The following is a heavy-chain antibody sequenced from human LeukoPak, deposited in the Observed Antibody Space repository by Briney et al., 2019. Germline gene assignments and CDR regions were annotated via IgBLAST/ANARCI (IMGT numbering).Heavy chain of an antibody. CDR2: IYYSGST. J-gene: IGHJ4*02. CDR3: ARHRDYGSGWYGFDY. D-gene: IGHD6-19*01. CDR1: GGSNSTYY. V-gene: IGHV4-59*08. Sequence: SETLSLTCSVSGGSNSTYYWNWIRQPPGKGLEWIGYIYYSGSTNYNPSLKSRVTISVDTSKNQFSLRLSSVTAADTAVYYCARHRDYGSGWYGFDYWGQGTLVTVSS.